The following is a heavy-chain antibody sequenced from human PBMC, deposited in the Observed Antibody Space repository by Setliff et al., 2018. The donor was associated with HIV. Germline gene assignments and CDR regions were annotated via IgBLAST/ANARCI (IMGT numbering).Heavy chain of an antibody. CDR1: GFTFSDYW. CDR2: IKQDSVD. V-gene: IGHV3-7*03. Sequence: PGGSLRLSCAASGFTFSDYWMSWVRQAPGKGLEWVANIKQDSVDYYVDSGKGRFSISRDNAKNTLFLQLSSLRVEDTAVYYCARVWRTDGDNRMAFDIWGQGTMVTVSS. D-gene: IGHD1-1*01. J-gene: IGHJ3*02. CDR3: ARVWRTDGDNRMAFDI.